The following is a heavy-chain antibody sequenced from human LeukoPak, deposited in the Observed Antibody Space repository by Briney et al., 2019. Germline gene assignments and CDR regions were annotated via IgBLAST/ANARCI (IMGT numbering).Heavy chain of an antibody. D-gene: IGHD2-8*01. CDR1: GFTFDNYA. J-gene: IGHJ6*02. CDR2: ISWNSGTK. Sequence: GGSLRLSCAASGFTFDNYAMHWVRQAPGKGLEWVSGISWNSGTKGYADSVKGRFTISRDNAKNSLYLQMNSLRGEDAALYYCAVLHYYAMDVWGQGTTVTVSS. CDR3: AVLHYYAMDV. V-gene: IGHV3-9*01.